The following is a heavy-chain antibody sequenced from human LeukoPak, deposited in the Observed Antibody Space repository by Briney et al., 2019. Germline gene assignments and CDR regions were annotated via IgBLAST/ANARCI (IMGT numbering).Heavy chain of an antibody. Sequence: PSETLSLTCAVYGGYFSGYYWSWIRQPPGKGLEWIGEINHSGSTNYNSSLKSRVTISVDTSKNQFSLKLSSVTAADTAVYYCARGYREAAAGTEPSFFDYWGQGTLVTVSS. CDR3: ARGYREAAAGTEPSFFDY. CDR2: INHSGST. J-gene: IGHJ4*02. D-gene: IGHD6-13*01. V-gene: IGHV4-34*01. CDR1: GGYFSGYY.